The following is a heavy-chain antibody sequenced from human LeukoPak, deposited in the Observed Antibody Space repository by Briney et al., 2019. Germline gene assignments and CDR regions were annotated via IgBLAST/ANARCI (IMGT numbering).Heavy chain of an antibody. V-gene: IGHV1-2*02. CDR3: ARVPYYDFWSGYYAYYYYMDV. D-gene: IGHD3-3*01. CDR1: GYTFTGYY. J-gene: IGHJ6*03. Sequence: ASVKVSCKASGYTFTGYYMHWVRQAPGQGLEWMGWINPNSGGTNYAQKFQGRVTMTRDTSISTAYMELSRLRSDDTAVYYCARVPYYDFWSGYYAYYYYMDVWGKGTTVTVSS. CDR2: INPNSGGT.